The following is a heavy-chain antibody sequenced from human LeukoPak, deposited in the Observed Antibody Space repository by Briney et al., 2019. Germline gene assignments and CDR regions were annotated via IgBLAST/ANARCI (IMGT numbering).Heavy chain of an antibody. V-gene: IGHV4-59*01. CDR2: IYYSGST. CDR3: ARNTMKGNWFDP. CDR1: GGSLSSYY. Sequence: SETLSLTCTVSGGSLSSYYWSWIRQPPGKGLEWSGYIYYSGSTNYNPSLKSRVTISVDTSKNQFSLKRSSVTAADTAVYYCARNTMKGNWFDPWGQGTLVTVSS. D-gene: IGHD3-22*01. J-gene: IGHJ5*02.